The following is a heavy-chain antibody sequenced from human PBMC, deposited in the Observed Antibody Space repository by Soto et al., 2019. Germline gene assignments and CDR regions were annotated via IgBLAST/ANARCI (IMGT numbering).Heavy chain of an antibody. V-gene: IGHV3-30*18. CDR2: ISYDGSNK. J-gene: IGHJ6*02. Sequence: ESGGGVVQPGRSLRLSCAASGFTFSSYGMHWVRQAPGKGLEWVAVISYDGSNKYYADSVKGRFTISRDNSKNTLYLQMNSLRAEDTAVYYCAKGAGHYYYYGMDVWGQGTTVTVSS. CDR3: AKGAGHYYYYGMDV. D-gene: IGHD1-26*01. CDR1: GFTFSSYG.